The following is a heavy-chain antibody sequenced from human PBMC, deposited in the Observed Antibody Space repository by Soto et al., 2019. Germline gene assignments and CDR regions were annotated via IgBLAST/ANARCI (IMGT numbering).Heavy chain of an antibody. Sequence: QVQLVESGGGLVKAGESLTLSCAASGFTFSDYFMTWIRQAPGKGLEWVSYVTTDTIHYADAVKGRSTLSRDSAKNSLYLQMINLRAEDTGVYYCARYRMVFNYWGQGALVTVSS. D-gene: IGHD2-8*01. CDR3: ARYRMVFNY. CDR2: VTTDTI. CDR1: GFTFSDYF. J-gene: IGHJ4*02. V-gene: IGHV3-11*01.